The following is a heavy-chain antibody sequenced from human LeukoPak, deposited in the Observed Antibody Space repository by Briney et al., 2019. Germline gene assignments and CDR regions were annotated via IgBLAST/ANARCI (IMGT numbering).Heavy chain of an antibody. CDR1: GFTFSSYG. Sequence: PGGSLRLSCAASGFTFSSYGMHWVRQAPGKGLEWVAFIRYDGSNKYYADSVKGRFTISRDNSKNTLYLQMNSLRAEDTAVYYCAKVQRALWDVGIFDYWGQGTLVTVSS. D-gene: IGHD5-18*01. CDR3: AKVQRALWDVGIFDY. CDR2: IRYDGSNK. V-gene: IGHV3-30*02. J-gene: IGHJ4*02.